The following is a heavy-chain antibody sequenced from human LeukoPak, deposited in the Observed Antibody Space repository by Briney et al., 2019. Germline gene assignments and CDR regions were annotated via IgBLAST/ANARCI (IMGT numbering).Heavy chain of an antibody. D-gene: IGHD6-13*01. J-gene: IGHJ4*02. CDR2: ISSGGSTI. V-gene: IGHV3-11*01. CDR1: GFAFSDYY. Sequence: PGGSPRLSCAVSGFAFSDYYMSWIRQAPGKGLEWVSYISSGGSTISHADSVKGRFTISRDNAENSLYLQMNSLRAEDTAVYYCARRAAAGRCLDYWGQGTLVTVSS. CDR3: ARRAAAGRCLDY.